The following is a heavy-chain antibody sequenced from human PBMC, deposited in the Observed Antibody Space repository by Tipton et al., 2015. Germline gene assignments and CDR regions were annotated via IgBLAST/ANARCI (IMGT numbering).Heavy chain of an antibody. Sequence: SLRLSCAASGFTFSRYWMHWVRQVPGKGLVWVSRTDEWGSVTDYADSVRGRFTISRDNAKNTLYLQMSFRRAEDTAVYYCARDLGGRFGQWGQGTLVTVSS. V-gene: IGHV3-74*01. CDR1: GFTFSRYW. D-gene: IGHD4-23*01. J-gene: IGHJ5*02. CDR2: TDEWGSVT. CDR3: ARDLGGRFGQ.